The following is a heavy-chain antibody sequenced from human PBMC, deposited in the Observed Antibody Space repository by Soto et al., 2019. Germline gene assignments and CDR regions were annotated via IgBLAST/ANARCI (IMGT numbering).Heavy chain of an antibody. CDR3: VVAGLPFEY. CDR2: NNPNSCAT. Sequence: QVQLVQSGAEVKKPGASLKFSCKTSGYTFTGYYIHWVRQAPGQGLEWMGLNNPNSCATNFAQKFQGRVTMTRDTSISTAYMEMSRLRFDDTAVYYCVVAGLPFEYWGQGTLVTVSS. CDR1: GYTFTGYY. D-gene: IGHD6-19*01. J-gene: IGHJ4*02. V-gene: IGHV1-2*02.